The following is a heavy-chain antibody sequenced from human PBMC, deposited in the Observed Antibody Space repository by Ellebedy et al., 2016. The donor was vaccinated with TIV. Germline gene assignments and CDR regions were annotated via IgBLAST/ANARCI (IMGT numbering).Heavy chain of an antibody. J-gene: IGHJ4*02. CDR2: IFPTDSTT. V-gene: IGHV5-51*01. CDR1: GFTFTDSW. D-gene: IGHD2-2*01. CDR3: ARRPRLSVVGVPTVLYHFDY. Sequence: PGGSLRLSCKASGFTFTDSWIGWVRQMPGQGLEWVGIIFPTDSTTRYSPSFQGQVTISADKSTNTAYLQWISLKASDTAIYYCARRPRLSVVGVPTVLYHFDYWGQGTLVTVSS.